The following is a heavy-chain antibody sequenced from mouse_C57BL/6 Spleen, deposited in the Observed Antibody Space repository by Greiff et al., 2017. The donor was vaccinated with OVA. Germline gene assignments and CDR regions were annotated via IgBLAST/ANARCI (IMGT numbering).Heavy chain of an antibody. CDR1: GYAFISSW. D-gene: IGHD1-1*01. CDR3: ARGEGDYGSSSWFAY. CDR2: IYPGDGDT. V-gene: IGHV1-82*01. Sequence: VKLQESGPELVKPGASVKISCKASGYAFISSWMNWVKQRPGKGLEWIGRIYPGDGDTNYNGKFKGKATLTADKSYSTAYMQLSSLTSEDSAVYFCARGEGDYGSSSWFAYWGQGTLVTVSA. J-gene: IGHJ3*01.